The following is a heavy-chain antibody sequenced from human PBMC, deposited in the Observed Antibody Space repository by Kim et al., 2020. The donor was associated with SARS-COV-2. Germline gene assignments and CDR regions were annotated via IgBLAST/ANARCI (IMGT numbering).Heavy chain of an antibody. J-gene: IGHJ4*02. D-gene: IGHD1-26*01. CDR1: GFTLSSYS. CDR2: ISSSSSTI. Sequence: GGSLRLSCAASGFTLSSYSMNWVRQAPGKGLEWVSYISSSSSTIYYADSVKGRFTISRDNAKNLLYLQMNSLRDEDTAVYYCARDVSRWELKARYYFDYWGQGTLATASS. CDR3: ARDVSRWELKARYYFDY. V-gene: IGHV3-48*02.